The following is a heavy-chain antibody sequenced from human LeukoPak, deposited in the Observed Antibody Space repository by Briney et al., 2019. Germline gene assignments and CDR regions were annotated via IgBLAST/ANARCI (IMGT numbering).Heavy chain of an antibody. CDR2: ISRSGGST. J-gene: IGHJ4*02. CDR3: AKVPGSLNFDY. V-gene: IGHV3-23*01. CDR1: GFTFSSYA. D-gene: IGHD2-15*01. Sequence: PGESLTLSCAASGFTFSSYAMSWVRQPPGKGLEWISPISRSGGSTYYAAPVKRRFTISRDNSKNTLYLQMNSLRAEDTAVYYCAKVPGSLNFDYWGQGTLVTVSS.